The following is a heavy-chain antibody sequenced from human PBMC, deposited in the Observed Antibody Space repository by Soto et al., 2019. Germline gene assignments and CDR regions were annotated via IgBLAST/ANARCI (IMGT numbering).Heavy chain of an antibody. D-gene: IGHD6-19*01. CDR3: AMEQWLVQGAFDI. J-gene: IGHJ3*02. V-gene: IGHV1-24*01. CDR2: FDPEDGET. Sequence: GASVKVSCKVSGYTLTELSMHWVRQAPGKGLEWMGGFDPEDGETSYAQGFQGRVTMTGNTSIGTAYMELSSLRSEDTAVYYCAMEQWLVQGAFDIWGQGTMVTVSS. CDR1: GYTLTELS.